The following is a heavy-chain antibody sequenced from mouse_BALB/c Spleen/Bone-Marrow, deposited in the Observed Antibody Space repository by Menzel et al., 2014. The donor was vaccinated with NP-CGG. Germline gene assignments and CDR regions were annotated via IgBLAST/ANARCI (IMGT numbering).Heavy chain of an antibody. CDR3: ALYCASYFDY. Sequence: DAMFVESGPGLVKPSPTVSLTCTVPGISITTGNYRWSWIRQFPGNKLEWIGYIYYSGTITYNTSLTSRTTITRDTSKIQFFLEMNSLTAEDTATYYCALYCASYFDYWGQGITLTVSP. D-gene: IGHD1-1*01. CDR1: GISITTGNYR. J-gene: IGHJ2*01. V-gene: IGHV3-5*02. CDR2: IYYSGTI.